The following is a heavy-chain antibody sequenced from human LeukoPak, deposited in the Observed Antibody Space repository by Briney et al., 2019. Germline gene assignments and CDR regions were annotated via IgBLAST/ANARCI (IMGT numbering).Heavy chain of an antibody. CDR2: ISGSGGST. V-gene: IGHV3-23*01. CDR3: AKDQYYYDTSGLWGYYFDY. Sequence: GGTLRLSCAASGFTFSSYGMSWVRQAPGKGLEWVSAISGSGGSTYYADSVKGRFTISRDNSKNTLYLQMNSLRAEDTAVFYCAKDQYYYDTSGLWGYYFDYWGQGTLVTVSS. CDR1: GFTFSSYG. D-gene: IGHD3-22*01. J-gene: IGHJ4*02.